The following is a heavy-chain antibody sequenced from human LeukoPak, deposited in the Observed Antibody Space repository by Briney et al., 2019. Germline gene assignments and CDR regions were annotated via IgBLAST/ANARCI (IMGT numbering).Heavy chain of an antibody. Sequence: PSETLSLTCAVYGGSFSSYYWSWIRQPPGKGLEWIGYIYYSGSTNYNPSLKSRVTISVDTSKNQFSLRLTSVTGADTAVYYCASGNTLNGLDYWGQGTLVSVSS. V-gene: IGHV4-59*08. CDR3: ASGNTLNGLDY. CDR1: GGSFSSYY. J-gene: IGHJ4*02. CDR2: IYYSGST. D-gene: IGHD2/OR15-2a*01.